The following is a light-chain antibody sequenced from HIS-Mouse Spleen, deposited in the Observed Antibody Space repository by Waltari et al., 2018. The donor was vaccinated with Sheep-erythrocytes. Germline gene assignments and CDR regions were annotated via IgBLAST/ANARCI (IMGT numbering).Light chain of an antibody. Sequence: EIVLTQSPGTLSLAPGEGATLSCRASQSVSSSYLAWYQQKPGQAPRLLIYGASSRATVIPDRFSGRGSGTDFTLTISRLEPEDFAVYYCQQYCSSPPWTFGQGTKVEIK. V-gene: IGKV3-20*01. CDR2: GAS. CDR1: QSVSSSY. CDR3: QQYCSSPPWT. J-gene: IGKJ1*01.